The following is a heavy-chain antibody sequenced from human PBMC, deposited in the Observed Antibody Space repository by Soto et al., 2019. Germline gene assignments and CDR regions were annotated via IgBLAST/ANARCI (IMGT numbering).Heavy chain of an antibody. J-gene: IGHJ4*02. V-gene: IGHV1-69*13. D-gene: IGHD3-9*01. CDR2: IIPIFGTA. CDR1: GGTFSSYA. CDR3: AGGPGDLRYFVS. Sequence: GASVKVSCKASGGTFSSYAISWVRQAPGQGLEWMGGIIPIFGTANYARKFQGRVTITADESTSTAYMELSSLRSEDTAVYYCAGGPGDLRYFVSWGQGTLVTVSS.